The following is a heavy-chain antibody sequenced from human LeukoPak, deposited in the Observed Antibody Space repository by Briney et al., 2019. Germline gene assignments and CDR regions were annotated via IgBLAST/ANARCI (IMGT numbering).Heavy chain of an antibody. CDR2: IYPYNGDT. D-gene: IGHD1-26*01. J-gene: IGHJ4*02. V-gene: IGHV1-2*06. Sequence: ASVKVSCKASGYTFTGYYLHWVRQAPGQGLEWMGRIYPYNGDTTYAQKFQDRVILTRDTSISTAYMDLSRLKSDDTAVYYCARGQGERELNWGKGTLVTVSS. CDR1: GYTFTGYY. CDR3: ARGQGERELN.